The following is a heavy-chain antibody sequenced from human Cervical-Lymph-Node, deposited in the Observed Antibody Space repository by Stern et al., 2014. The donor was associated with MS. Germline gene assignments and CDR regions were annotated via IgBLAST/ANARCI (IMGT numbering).Heavy chain of an antibody. D-gene: IGHD6-6*01. CDR3: ARGPAARPDY. CDR2: ISPIFGAP. J-gene: IGHJ4*02. V-gene: IGHV1-69*15. Sequence: QVQLVQSGAEVKRPRSSVTVSCKTSGGTSNSYTLSWVRQAPGQGLEWLGKISPIFGAPDYAQKFQDRLTITADESTATVYMELSSLTSDDTAVYYCARGPAARPDYWAQGTLVTVSS. CDR1: GGTSNSYT.